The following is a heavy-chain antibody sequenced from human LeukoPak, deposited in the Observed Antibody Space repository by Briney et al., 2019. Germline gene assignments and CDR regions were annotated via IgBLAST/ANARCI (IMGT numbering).Heavy chain of an antibody. CDR3: ARGGGSYPFDY. V-gene: IGHV3-48*03. Sequence: PGGSLRLSCAASGFTFSSYEMNWVRQAPGKELEWVSYISSSGSTIYYAESVKGRFTISRDNAKNSLYLQMNSLRAEDTAVYFCARGGGSYPFDYWGQGTLVTVSS. CDR1: GFTFSSYE. CDR2: ISSSGSTI. J-gene: IGHJ4*02. D-gene: IGHD1-26*01.